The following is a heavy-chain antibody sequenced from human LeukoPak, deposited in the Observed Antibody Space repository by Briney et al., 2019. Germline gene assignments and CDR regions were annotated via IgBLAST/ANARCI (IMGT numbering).Heavy chain of an antibody. CDR1: GFTFSVSA. J-gene: IGHJ3*02. CDR2: ISSSSSYI. CDR3: ARDLGMTTVTTSAFDI. V-gene: IGHV3-21*01. D-gene: IGHD4-17*01. Sequence: PGGSLRLSCAASGFTFSVSAIHWVRQASGKRLEWVSSISSSSSYIYYADSVKGRFTISRGNAKNSLYLQMNSLRAEDTAVYYCARDLGMTTVTTSAFDIWGQGTMVTVSS.